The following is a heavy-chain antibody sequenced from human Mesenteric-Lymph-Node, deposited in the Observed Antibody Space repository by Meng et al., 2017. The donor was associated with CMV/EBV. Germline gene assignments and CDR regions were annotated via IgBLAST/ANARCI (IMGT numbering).Heavy chain of an antibody. J-gene: IGHJ4*02. CDR2: INQSGNI. Sequence: AGYGGFFSGYYWSWIRQPPGKGLEWIGEINQSGNINYNPSLKSRVTISVDTSKKHFSLKLSSVTAADTAVYYCARGRAGSGNIFDYWGQGTLVTVSS. V-gene: IGHV4-34*01. CDR3: ARGRAGSGNIFDY. CDR1: GGFFSGYY. D-gene: IGHD3-10*01.